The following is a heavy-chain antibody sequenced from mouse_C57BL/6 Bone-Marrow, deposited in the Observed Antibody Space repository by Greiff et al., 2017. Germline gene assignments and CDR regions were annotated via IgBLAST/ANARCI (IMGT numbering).Heavy chain of an antibody. CDR1: GYTFTSYW. CDR2: IYPGSGST. J-gene: IGHJ1*03. Sequence: QVQLQQSGAELVKPGASVKMSCKASGYTFTSYWITWVKQRPGQGLEWIGDIYPGSGSTNYNEKFKSKATLTVDTSSSTAYMQLSSLTSDDSAVYYCSRPYYSNYWYFYVWGTGTTVTVAS. CDR3: SRPYYSNYWYFYV. V-gene: IGHV1-55*01. D-gene: IGHD2-5*01.